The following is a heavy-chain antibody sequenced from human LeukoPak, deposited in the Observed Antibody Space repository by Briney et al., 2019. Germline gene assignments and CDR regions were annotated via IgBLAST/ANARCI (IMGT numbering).Heavy chain of an antibody. Sequence: SETLSLTCTVSGGSINNYYWSWIRQPPGKGLEWIGNIYYSGSTNYSPSLKSRVTISVDTSKNQFSLKLSSVTAADTAVYYCARRGGQYDYSIDYWGQGTLVTVSS. V-gene: IGHV4-59*01. D-gene: IGHD4-11*01. J-gene: IGHJ4*02. CDR2: IYYSGST. CDR3: ARRGGQYDYSIDY. CDR1: GGSINNYY.